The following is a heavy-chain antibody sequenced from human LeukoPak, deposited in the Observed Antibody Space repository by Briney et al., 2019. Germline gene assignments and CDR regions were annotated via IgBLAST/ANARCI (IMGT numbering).Heavy chain of an antibody. CDR1: GFTFSSYS. CDR2: IRSGYNSI. D-gene: IGHD5-24*01. CDR3: ARVRDGYLDY. Sequence: GGSLRLSCAASGFTFSSYSMIWVRQAPGKGLEWISYIRSGYNSIYYADSVKGRFTISRDNAKNSLYLQMNSLRAEDTAVYYCARVRDGYLDYWGQGTLVTVSS. J-gene: IGHJ4*02. V-gene: IGHV3-48*01.